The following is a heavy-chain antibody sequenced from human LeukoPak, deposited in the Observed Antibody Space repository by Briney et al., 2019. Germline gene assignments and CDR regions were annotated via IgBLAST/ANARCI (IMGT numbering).Heavy chain of an antibody. D-gene: IGHD2-15*01. CDR1: GGSFSGYY. CDR2: INHSGST. CDR3: ARGRYCSGGSCYSFGYYYYMDV. Sequence: NPSETLSLTRAVYGGSFSGYYWSWIRQPPGKGLEWIGEINHSGSTNHNPSLKSRVTISVDTSKNQFSLKLSSVTAADTAVYYCARGRYCSGGSCYSFGYYYYMDVWGKGTTVTVSS. J-gene: IGHJ6*03. V-gene: IGHV4-34*01.